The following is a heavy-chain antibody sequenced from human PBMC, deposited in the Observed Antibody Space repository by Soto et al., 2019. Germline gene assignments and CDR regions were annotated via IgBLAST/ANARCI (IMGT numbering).Heavy chain of an antibody. CDR2: ISGSGGST. Sequence: GGSLRLSCAASGFTFSSYSMSWVRQTPGKGLEWVSAISGSGGSTYYADSVKGRFTISRDNSKNTLYLQMNSLRAEDTAVYYCAKDGPYSGYDPHFDYWGQGTLVTVSS. V-gene: IGHV3-23*01. CDR3: AKDGPYSGYDPHFDY. CDR1: GFTFSSYS. D-gene: IGHD5-12*01. J-gene: IGHJ4*02.